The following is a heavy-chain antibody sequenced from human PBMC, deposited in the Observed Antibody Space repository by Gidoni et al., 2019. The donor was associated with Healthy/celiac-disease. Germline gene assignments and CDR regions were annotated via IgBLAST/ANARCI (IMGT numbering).Heavy chain of an antibody. D-gene: IGHD6-19*01. CDR2: ISSSSSTR. Sequence: EVQLAESGGGLVQPGGSLRLSCAASGFTFSSCSMNWVRQAPGKGLEWVSYISSSSSTRYYADSVKGRFTNSRDNAKNSLYLQMNSLRDEDTAVYYCARVTAVAGLEGYWGQGTLVTVSS. CDR1: GFTFSSCS. J-gene: IGHJ4*02. CDR3: ARVTAVAGLEGY. V-gene: IGHV3-48*02.